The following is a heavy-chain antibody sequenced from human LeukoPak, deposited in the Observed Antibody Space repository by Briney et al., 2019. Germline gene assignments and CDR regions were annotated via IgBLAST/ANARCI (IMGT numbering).Heavy chain of an antibody. V-gene: IGHV4-4*07. J-gene: IGHJ4*02. CDR1: GGSLSGHY. Sequence: SETLSLTCTISGGSLSGHYWSWLRQPAGKGLEWIGRTYTYGNTNYNPSLKSRVTMSLDTSKNQFSLKLNSMTAADTAVYYCARDMDGYSGRFDYWGQGTLVTVSS. D-gene: IGHD5-12*01. CDR2: TYTYGNT. CDR3: ARDMDGYSGRFDY.